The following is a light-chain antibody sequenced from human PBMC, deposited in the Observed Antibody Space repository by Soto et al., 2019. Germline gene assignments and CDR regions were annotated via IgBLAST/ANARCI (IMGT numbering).Light chain of an antibody. CDR1: QSVTSNY. V-gene: IGKV3-20*01. Sequence: EIVLPQSPGTLSLSPGERATLSYAASQSVTSNYLAWHQQKPGQAPRLLIFGASIRVKGIPDRFIGSGSGTDFTLTISRLEPEDFAVYYCQHYVTSLTTFGQGTKVDIK. CDR2: GAS. J-gene: IGKJ1*01. CDR3: QHYVTSLTT.